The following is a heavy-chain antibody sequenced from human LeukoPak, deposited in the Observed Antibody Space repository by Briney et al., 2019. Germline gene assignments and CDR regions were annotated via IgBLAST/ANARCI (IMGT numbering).Heavy chain of an antibody. Sequence: GGSLRLSCAASGFTFSKYNMNWVRQAPGKGPEWVSSISSSSNYIYYADSVKGRFTIPRDNAKSSLYLQMNSLRAEDTAVYYCVGIDPKTYHSGNYYTFDYWGQGTLVTVSS. CDR2: ISSSSNYI. J-gene: IGHJ4*02. CDR3: VGIDPKTYHSGNYYTFDY. CDR1: GFTFSKYN. V-gene: IGHV3-21*01. D-gene: IGHD3-10*01.